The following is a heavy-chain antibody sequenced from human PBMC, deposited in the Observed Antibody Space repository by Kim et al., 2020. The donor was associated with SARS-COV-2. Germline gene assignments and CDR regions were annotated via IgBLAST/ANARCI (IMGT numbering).Heavy chain of an antibody. CDR2: ICYDGSNK. Sequence: GGSLRLSCAASGFTFSSYGMHWVRQAPGKGLEWVAVICYDGSNKYYADSVKGRFTISRDNSKNTLYLQMNSLRAEDTAVYYCARDRIPFHCGGDCYSFDYWGQGTLVTVSS. J-gene: IGHJ4*02. CDR1: GFTFSSYG. V-gene: IGHV3-33*01. D-gene: IGHD2-21*02. CDR3: ARDRIPFHCGGDCYSFDY.